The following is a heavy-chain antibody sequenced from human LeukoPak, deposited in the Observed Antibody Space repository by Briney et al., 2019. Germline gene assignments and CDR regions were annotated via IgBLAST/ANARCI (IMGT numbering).Heavy chain of an antibody. CDR2: IYHSGST. J-gene: IGHJ4*02. D-gene: IGHD3-22*01. V-gene: IGHV4-38-2*01. Sequence: SETLSLTCAVSGYSISSGYFWGWIRQPPGKGLEWIGSIYHSGSTYYNPSLKSRVTISVDTSKNQFSLKLSSVTAADTAVYYCASGITMIVGRIDYWGQGTLVTVFS. CDR3: ASGITMIVGRIDY. CDR1: GYSISSGYF.